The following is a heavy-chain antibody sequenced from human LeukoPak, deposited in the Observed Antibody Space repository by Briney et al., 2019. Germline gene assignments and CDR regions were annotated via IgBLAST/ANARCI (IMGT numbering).Heavy chain of an antibody. CDR2: IWYDGSNK. J-gene: IGHJ4*02. CDR1: GFTFSSYA. Sequence: TGGSLRLSCAAPGFTFSSYAMHWVRQAPGKGLEWVAVIWYDGSNKYYADSVKGRFTISRDNSKNTLYLQMNSLRAEDTAVYYCAKDSEGLLDYWGQGTLVTVSS. CDR3: AKDSEGLLDY. V-gene: IGHV3-33*06. D-gene: IGHD5-12*01.